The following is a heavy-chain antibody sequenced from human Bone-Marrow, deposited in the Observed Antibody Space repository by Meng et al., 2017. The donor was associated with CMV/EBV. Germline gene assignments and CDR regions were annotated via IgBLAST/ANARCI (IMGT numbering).Heavy chain of an antibody. D-gene: IGHD6-19*01. CDR3: ARRGYSNDWYPFDY. Sequence: ASGYPITSHDINWVRQATGQGLEWIGWMNPYSGKTGYAEKFQGRVTITRNTSIRTAYLELSSLRSEDTAFYYCARRGYSNDWYPFDYWGQGTLVTVSS. V-gene: IGHV1-8*03. CDR1: GYPITSHD. CDR2: MNPYSGKT. J-gene: IGHJ4*02.